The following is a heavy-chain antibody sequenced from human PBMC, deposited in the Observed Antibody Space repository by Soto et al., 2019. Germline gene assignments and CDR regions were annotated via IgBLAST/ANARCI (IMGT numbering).Heavy chain of an antibody. CDR1: GVSISSGADY. CDR3: ARFAYRGGWNFDY. Sequence: SETLSLTCSVSGVSISSGADYWSWIRQRPGKGLEWIGSIYSSGSSSYNPALKSRLTISLDTSKNQFPLKLTSVTAADTAVYYCARFAYRGGWNFDYWGRGTLVTVSS. CDR2: IYSSGSS. J-gene: IGHJ4*02. D-gene: IGHD6-19*01. V-gene: IGHV4-31*03.